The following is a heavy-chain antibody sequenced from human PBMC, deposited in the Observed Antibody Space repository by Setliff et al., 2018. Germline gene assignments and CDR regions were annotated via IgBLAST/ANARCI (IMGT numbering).Heavy chain of an antibody. CDR3: ATGPRDSRNYLTWLGS. CDR1: GITFINAW. D-gene: IGHD3-22*01. Sequence: NPGGSLRLSCSVSGITFINAWMTWVRQAPGKGPEWVGRIKSSREGATSDYGAPAKGRFTISRDDSKQMIFLQMHNLKTEDTGFYYCATGPRDSRNYLTWLGSWGQGTLVTVS. J-gene: IGHJ5*01. CDR2: IKSSREGATS. V-gene: IGHV3-15*01.